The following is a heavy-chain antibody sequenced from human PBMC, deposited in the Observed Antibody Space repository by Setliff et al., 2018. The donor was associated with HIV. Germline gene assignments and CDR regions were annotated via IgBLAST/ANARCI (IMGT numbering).Heavy chain of an antibody. CDR3: ARSSLVVPSAKTHYFFDL. Sequence: GGSLRLSCGASGFTFSNYNMNWVRQAPGKGLEWVSYITSSGRSISYADSVKGRFTISRVNAKNSLYLQMNSLRAEDTAVYYCARSSLVVPSAKTHYFFDLWGRGTLVTAPQ. V-gene: IGHV3-48*04. CDR1: GFTFSNYN. CDR2: ITSSGRSI. D-gene: IGHD2-2*01. J-gene: IGHJ2*01.